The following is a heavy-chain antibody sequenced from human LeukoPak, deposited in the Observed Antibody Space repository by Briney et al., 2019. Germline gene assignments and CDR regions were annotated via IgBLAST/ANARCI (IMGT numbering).Heavy chain of an antibody. D-gene: IGHD1-26*01. CDR2: IYYSGST. Sequence: PSETLSLTCTVSGGSISSSSDYWGWIRQPPGKGLEWIGSIYYSGSTYYNPSLKSRVTISVDTSKNQFSLKLSSVTATDMAVFYCARLVGAPNWFDPWGQGTLVTVSS. J-gene: IGHJ5*02. V-gene: IGHV4-39*07. CDR3: ARLVGAPNWFDP. CDR1: GGSISSSSDY.